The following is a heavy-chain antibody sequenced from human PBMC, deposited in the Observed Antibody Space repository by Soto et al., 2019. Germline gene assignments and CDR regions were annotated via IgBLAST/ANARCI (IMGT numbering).Heavy chain of an antibody. CDR3: ARFDCSGGSCYSRVSWFDP. CDR2: IIPIFGTA. J-gene: IGHJ5*02. V-gene: IGHV1-69*13. Sequence: ASVKVSCKASGGTFSSYAISWVRQAPGQGLEWMGGIIPIFGTANYAQKFQGRVTSTADESTSTAYMELSSLRSEDTAVYYCARFDCSGGSCYSRVSWFDPWGQGTLVTVSS. CDR1: GGTFSSYA. D-gene: IGHD2-15*01.